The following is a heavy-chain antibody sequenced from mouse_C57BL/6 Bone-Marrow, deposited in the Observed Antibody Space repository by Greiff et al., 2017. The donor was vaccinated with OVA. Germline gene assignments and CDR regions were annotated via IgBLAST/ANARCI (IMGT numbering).Heavy chain of an antibody. CDR3: ARGNYYGLWYFDV. Sequence: VQLQESGPELVKPGASVKLSCKASGYTFTSYDINWVKQRPGQGLEWIGWIYPRDGSTKYNEKFKGKATLTVDTSSSTAYMELHSLTSEDSAAYFCARGNYYGLWYFDVWGTGTTVTVSS. V-gene: IGHV1-85*01. D-gene: IGHD1-1*01. CDR1: GYTFTSYD. CDR2: IYPRDGST. J-gene: IGHJ1*03.